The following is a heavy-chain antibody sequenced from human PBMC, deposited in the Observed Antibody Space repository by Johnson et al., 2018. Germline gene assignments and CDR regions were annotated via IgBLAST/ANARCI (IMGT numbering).Heavy chain of an antibody. J-gene: IGHJ1*01. CDR3: PYDTRGYSIQH. CDR1: GFAFSSYV. D-gene: IGHD3-22*01. Sequence: VQLVESGGGLVQPGGSLRPSCAASGFAFSSYVLHWVRRAPGKGPEWVSAIGTGGDTYYADSVMGRFTISRDNAKKSLYLQMNSLIAEDMAAWGGPYDTRGYSIQHWGQGTLVTVSS. CDR2: IGTGGDT. V-gene: IGHV3-47*02.